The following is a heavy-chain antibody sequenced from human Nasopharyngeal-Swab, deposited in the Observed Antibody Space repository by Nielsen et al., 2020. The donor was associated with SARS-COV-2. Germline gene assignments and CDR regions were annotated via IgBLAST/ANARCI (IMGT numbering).Heavy chain of an antibody. J-gene: IGHJ4*02. CDR1: GFTVSSNY. CDR3: ARDLGTVGATSY. D-gene: IGHD1-26*01. Sequence: GESLKISCATSGFTVSSNYMSWVRQAPGKGLEWVSAIYSGGSTYYADSVKGRFTISRDNSKNTLYLQMNSLRAEDTAVYYCARDLGTVGATSYWGQGTLVTVSS. V-gene: IGHV3-53*01. CDR2: IYSGGST.